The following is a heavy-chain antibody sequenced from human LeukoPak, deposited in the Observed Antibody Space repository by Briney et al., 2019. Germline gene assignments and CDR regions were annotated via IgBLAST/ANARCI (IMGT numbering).Heavy chain of an antibody. Sequence: GGSLRLSCAASGFPFSTYSMNWVRQAPGKGLEWVSSISSSSSYLYYAESVKGRFTISRDNAKNSLYLQMNSLRAEDTAVYYCAREVYSSSWSYYFDYWGQGTLVTVSS. CDR1: GFPFSTYS. CDR3: AREVYSSSWSYYFDY. CDR2: ISSSSSYL. V-gene: IGHV3-21*01. D-gene: IGHD6-13*01. J-gene: IGHJ4*02.